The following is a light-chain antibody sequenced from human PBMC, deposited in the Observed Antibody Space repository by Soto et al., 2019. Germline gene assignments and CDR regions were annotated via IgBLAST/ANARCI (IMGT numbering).Light chain of an antibody. Sequence: EIVMTQSPATLSLSPGERATFSCRASQSVSSNLAWYQQKPGQAPRLLIYGASIRATGIPARFSGSGSGTEFTLTISTLQSEDFAIYYCQHYNNWPPLTFGQGTKVDIK. V-gene: IGKV3-15*01. J-gene: IGKJ1*01. CDR2: GAS. CDR3: QHYNNWPPLT. CDR1: QSVSSN.